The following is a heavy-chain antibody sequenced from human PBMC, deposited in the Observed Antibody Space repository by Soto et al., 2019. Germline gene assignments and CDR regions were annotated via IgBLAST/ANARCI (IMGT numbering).Heavy chain of an antibody. Sequence: GGSLRLSCAASAFTLSAYDMHWVRQPNGKGLEWVSALGAANDPYYLGSVKGRFTISRENAKNSLYLQMNNLRAGDTAVYYCARAYSGRLPRRADYYYAMDVWGQGTTVTVSS. CDR2: LGAANDP. J-gene: IGHJ6*02. CDR1: AFTLSAYD. CDR3: ARAYSGRLPRRADYYYAMDV. D-gene: IGHD2-15*01. V-gene: IGHV3-13*05.